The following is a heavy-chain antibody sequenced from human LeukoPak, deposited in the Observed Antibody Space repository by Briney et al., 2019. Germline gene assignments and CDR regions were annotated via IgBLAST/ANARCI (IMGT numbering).Heavy chain of an antibody. CDR1: GFTFSSYA. Sequence: GGSLRLSCAASGFTFSSYAMSWVRQAPGKGLEWVSAISGSGGSTYYADSVKGRFTISRDNSKNTLYLQMNSLRAEDTAVYYCAKSVDCSGGSCFYTPGYWGQGTLVTVSS. CDR2: ISGSGGST. J-gene: IGHJ4*02. D-gene: IGHD2-15*01. V-gene: IGHV3-23*01. CDR3: AKSVDCSGGSCFYTPGY.